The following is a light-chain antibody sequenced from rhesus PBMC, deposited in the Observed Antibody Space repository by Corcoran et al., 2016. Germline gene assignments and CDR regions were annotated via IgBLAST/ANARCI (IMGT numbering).Light chain of an antibody. CDR1: SGDIGAFSY. V-gene: IGLV2-32*02. CDR2: EVT. CDR3: NSYVGSSTFI. Sequence: QAALPQPHSVSGSPGQSVTIFCSGTSGDIGAFSYVSWYQQHPGTAPKVLIYEVTKRPSGVSDRFSGSKSGNTASLTSSGLQAEDEADYFCNSYVGSSTFIFGGGTRL. J-gene: IGLJ1*01.